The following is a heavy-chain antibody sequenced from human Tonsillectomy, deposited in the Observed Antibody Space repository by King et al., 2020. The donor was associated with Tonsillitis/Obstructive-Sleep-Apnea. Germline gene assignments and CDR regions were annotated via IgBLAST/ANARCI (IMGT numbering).Heavy chain of an antibody. V-gene: IGHV4-39*01. CDR1: GGSISSSSYY. CDR3: ASLLYYGDYNY. CDR2: IYYSGST. Sequence: QLQESGPGLVEPSETLSLTCTVSGGSISSSSYYWGWIRQPPGKGLEWIGSIYYSGSTYYNPSLKSRVTISVDTSKNQFSLKLSSVTAADTAVYYCASLLYYGDYNYWGQGTLVTVSS. J-gene: IGHJ4*02. D-gene: IGHD4-17*01.